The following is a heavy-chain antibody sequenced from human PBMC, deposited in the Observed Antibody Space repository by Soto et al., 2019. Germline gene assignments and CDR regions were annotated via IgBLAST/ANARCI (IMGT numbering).Heavy chain of an antibody. CDR2: ISSSSTI. CDR1: GFTFSSYS. D-gene: IGHD3-3*01. J-gene: IGHJ6*03. V-gene: IGHV3-48*01. CDR3: ARAPRYDFWSGSAPAYYYMDV. Sequence: GGSLRLSCASSGFTFSSYSMNWVRQAPGKGLEWVSYISSSSTIYYADSVKGRFTISRDNAKSSLYLQMNSLRAEDTAVYYCARAPRYDFWSGSAPAYYYMDVWGKGTTVTVSS.